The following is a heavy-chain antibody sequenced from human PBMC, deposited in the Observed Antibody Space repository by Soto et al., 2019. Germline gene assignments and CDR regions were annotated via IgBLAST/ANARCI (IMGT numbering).Heavy chain of an antibody. CDR1: GFSFSAHG. V-gene: IGHV3-33*01. Sequence: QVQLVESGGGVVRPGTSLRLSCAATGFSFSAHGMHWVRQAPGKGLEWLAVINDGSEEGYADSVRGRFPISRDNARNILYLQMDNLRAEDSALYYCARDDLFVDNGLDHWGQGTLVTVSS. CDR3: ARDDLFVDNGLDH. CDR2: INDGSEE. J-gene: IGHJ4*02. D-gene: IGHD1-1*01.